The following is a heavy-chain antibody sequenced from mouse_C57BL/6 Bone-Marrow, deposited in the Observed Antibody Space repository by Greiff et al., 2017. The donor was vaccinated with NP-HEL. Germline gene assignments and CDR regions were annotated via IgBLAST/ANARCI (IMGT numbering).Heavy chain of an antibody. CDR3: AREDVITTVVESFWYCDV. D-gene: IGHD1-1*01. Sequence: VQLQQPGAELVKPGASVKLSCKASGYTFTSYWMQWVKQRPGQGLEWIGEIDPSDSYTNYNQKFKGKATLTVDTSSSTAYMQLSSLTSEDSAVYYCAREDVITTVVESFWYCDVWGTGTTVTVSS. J-gene: IGHJ1*03. CDR1: GYTFTSYW. CDR2: IDPSDSYT. V-gene: IGHV1-50*01.